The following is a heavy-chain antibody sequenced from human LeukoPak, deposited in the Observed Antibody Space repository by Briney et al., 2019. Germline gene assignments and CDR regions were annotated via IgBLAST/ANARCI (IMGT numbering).Heavy chain of an antibody. V-gene: IGHV1-18*01. CDR3: ARLYSSGFYYYYGMDV. J-gene: IGHJ6*02. D-gene: IGHD6-19*01. CDR2: ISAYSGNT. CDR1: GYTFTSYG. Sequence: ASVKVSCKASGYTFTSYGISWVRQAPGQGLEWMGWISAYSGNTNYAQKLQGRVTMTTDTSTSTAYMELRSLRSDDTAVYYCARLYSSGFYYYYGMDVWGQGTTVTVSS.